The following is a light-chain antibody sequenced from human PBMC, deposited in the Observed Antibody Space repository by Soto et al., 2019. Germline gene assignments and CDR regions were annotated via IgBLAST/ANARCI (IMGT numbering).Light chain of an antibody. Sequence: QSVLTQPPSASGTPGQTVTISCSGSRSNVGSNPVNWYQQLPGTAPKLLVYSDNQRPTGVPDRFSGSQSGTSASLAISGLQSEDEGTYYCAAWDDSLNGHLFGGGTKLTVL. CDR2: SDN. CDR3: AAWDDSLNGHL. V-gene: IGLV1-44*01. J-gene: IGLJ2*01. CDR1: RSNVGSNP.